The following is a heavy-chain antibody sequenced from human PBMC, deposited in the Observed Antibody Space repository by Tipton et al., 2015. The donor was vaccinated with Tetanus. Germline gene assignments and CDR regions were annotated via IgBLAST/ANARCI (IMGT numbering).Heavy chain of an antibody. CDR3: AKAQTPMTTVTSDYNGMDV. CDR2: INPSGGYT. D-gene: IGHD4-17*01. CDR1: GYTFTSHY. J-gene: IGHJ6*02. Sequence: QLVQSGAEVKEPGASVNISCKASGYTFTSHYVHWVRQAPGQGLEWMGMINPSGGYTRSAQTLQGRVKVTRDTSTTTVYMELSSLRPGDTAVYYCAKAQTPMTTVTSDYNGMDVWGQGTTVTVSS. V-gene: IGHV1-46*04.